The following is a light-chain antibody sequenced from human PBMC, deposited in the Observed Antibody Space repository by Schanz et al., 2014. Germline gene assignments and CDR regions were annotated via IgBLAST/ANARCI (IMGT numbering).Light chain of an antibody. CDR2: GKT. CDR1: SSNIGAGYD. V-gene: IGLV1-40*01. Sequence: QSVLTQPPSVSGAPGQRVTISCTGSSSNIGAGYDVHWYQQLPGTAPKLVIFGKTNRPSGVPDRFSDSKSGTSASLAIAGLKVEEEADYYCCSYAGNSNWVFGGGTKLPV. J-gene: IGLJ3*02. CDR3: CSYAGNSNWV.